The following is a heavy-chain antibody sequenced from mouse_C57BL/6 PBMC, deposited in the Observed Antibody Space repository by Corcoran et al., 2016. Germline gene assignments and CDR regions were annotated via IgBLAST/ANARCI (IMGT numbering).Heavy chain of an antibody. Sequence: EVQLQQSGPELVKPGASVKISCKASGSTFTDYYMNWVKQSHGKSLEWIGDINPNNGGTSYNQKFKGKATLTVDKSSSTAYMELRSLTSEDSAVYSCARRGNYYGSISFAYWGQGTLVTVSA. CDR1: GSTFTDYY. V-gene: IGHV1-26*01. CDR2: INPNNGGT. CDR3: ARRGNYYGSISFAY. D-gene: IGHD1-1*01. J-gene: IGHJ3*01.